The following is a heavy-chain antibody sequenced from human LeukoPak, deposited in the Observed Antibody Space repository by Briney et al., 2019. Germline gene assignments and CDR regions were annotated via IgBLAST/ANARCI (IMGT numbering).Heavy chain of an antibody. J-gene: IGHJ6*03. D-gene: IGHD3-9*01. CDR2: ISSSGGTT. CDR3: AKYDILTGYYIYYYYYMDV. CDR1: GFTFSSYA. V-gene: IGHV3-23*01. Sequence: GGSLRLSCVASGFTFSSYAMGWVRQAAGKGLEWVSDISSSGGTTYYADSVKGRVTISRDNSKKTLYLQMNSLRPEDTAVYYCAKYDILTGYYIYYYYYMDVWGKGTTVTVSS.